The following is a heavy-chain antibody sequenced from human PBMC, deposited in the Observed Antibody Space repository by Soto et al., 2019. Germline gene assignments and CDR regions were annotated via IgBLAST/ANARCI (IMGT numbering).Heavy chain of an antibody. CDR1: GGTFSSYA. D-gene: IGHD3-22*01. V-gene: IGHV1-69*13. Sequence: ASVKVSCKASGGTFSSYAISWVRQAPGQGLEWMGGIIPIFGTANYAQKFQGRVTITADESTSTAYMELSSLRSEDTAVYYCAKSNYYDSSRSGYYYYGMDVWGQGTTVTVSS. CDR2: IIPIFGTA. CDR3: AKSNYYDSSRSGYYYYGMDV. J-gene: IGHJ6*02.